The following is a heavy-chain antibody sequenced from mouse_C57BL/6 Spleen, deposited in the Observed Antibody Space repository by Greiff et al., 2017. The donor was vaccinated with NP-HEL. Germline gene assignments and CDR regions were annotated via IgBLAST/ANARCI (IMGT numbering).Heavy chain of an antibody. CDR3: ARGGYYGSSAWYVGV. V-gene: IGHV1-61*01. CDR1: GYTFTSYW. J-gene: IGHJ1*03. Sequence: QVQLQQPGAELVRPGSSVKLSCKASGYTFTSYWMDWVKQRPGQGLEWIGNIYPSDSETHYNQKFKDKATLTVDKYSSTAYLQLSSLTSEDSAVYNCARGGYYGSSAWYVGVWGTGTTVTVAS. CDR2: IYPSDSET. D-gene: IGHD1-1*01.